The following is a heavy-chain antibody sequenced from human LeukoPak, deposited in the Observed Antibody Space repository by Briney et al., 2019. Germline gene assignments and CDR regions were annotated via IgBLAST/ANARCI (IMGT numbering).Heavy chain of an antibody. Sequence: PGGSLRLSCAASGFTFSSYAMSWVRQAPGKGLEWVSTISGSGTSTHYADFVKGRFTISRDNSKNTLYLQMNSLRAEDTAVYYCVRGYSYGWFDPWGQGTLVTVSS. CDR2: ISGSGTST. J-gene: IGHJ5*02. CDR1: GFTFSSYA. D-gene: IGHD5-18*01. V-gene: IGHV3-23*01. CDR3: VRGYSYGWFDP.